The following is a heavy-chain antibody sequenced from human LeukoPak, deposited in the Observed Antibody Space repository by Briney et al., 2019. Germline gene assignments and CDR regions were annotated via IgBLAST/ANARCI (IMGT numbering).Heavy chain of an antibody. CDR3: ARGLLVHESGGSGWYHL. J-gene: IGHJ4*02. Sequence: ASVKVSCKSSGYTFTGYYIHWVRQAPGQGLEWMGWINPNIDDTNYAQNFQGRVTTTRDTSTSTAYMELTRLEFDDTAIYYCARGLLVHESGGSGWYHLWGQGTLVTVSS. V-gene: IGHV1-2*02. CDR1: GYTFTGYY. D-gene: IGHD6-19*01. CDR2: INPNIDDT.